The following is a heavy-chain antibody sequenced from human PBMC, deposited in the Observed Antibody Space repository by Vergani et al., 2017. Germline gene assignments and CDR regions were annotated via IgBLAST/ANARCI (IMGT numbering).Heavy chain of an antibody. V-gene: IGHV3-49*03. CDR1: GFTFGDYD. CDR2: IRSKAYGGTT. Sequence: EVQLVESGGGLVQPGRSLRLACTASGFTFGDYDMSWFRQAPGKGLEWVGFIRSKAYGGTTEYAASVKGRFTISRDDSKSIAYLQMNSLKTEDTAVYYCTRGGDFWSGYHDFGADYRGQGTLVTVSS. CDR3: TRGGDFWSGYHDFGADY. J-gene: IGHJ4*02. D-gene: IGHD3-3*01.